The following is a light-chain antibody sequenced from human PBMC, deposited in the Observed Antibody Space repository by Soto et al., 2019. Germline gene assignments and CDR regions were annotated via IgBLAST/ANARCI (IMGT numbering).Light chain of an antibody. Sequence: IHMTRSPSSGSSCIRDRVTITCRASQGISSWLAWYQQTPGRAPKLLIYSASTLQSGVPSRFSGSGSGTEFTLTINSLQPEDFATYYCQQANSFPRPFGPGTKVDIK. V-gene: IGKV1-12*01. CDR3: QQANSFPRP. CDR2: SAS. J-gene: IGKJ3*01. CDR1: QGISSW.